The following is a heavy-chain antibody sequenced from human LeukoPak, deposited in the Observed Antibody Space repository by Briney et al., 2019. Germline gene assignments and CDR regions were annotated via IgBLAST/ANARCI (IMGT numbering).Heavy chain of an antibody. Sequence: GGSLRLSCAASGFTFGSYSMNWVRQAPGKGLEWVSSISSSSSYIYYADSVKGRFTISRDNAKNSLYLQMNSLRAEDTAVYYCAKSDSSSWFGGAYWGQGTLVTVSS. CDR2: ISSSSSYI. D-gene: IGHD6-13*01. J-gene: IGHJ4*02. CDR3: AKSDSSSWFGGAY. V-gene: IGHV3-21*01. CDR1: GFTFGSYS.